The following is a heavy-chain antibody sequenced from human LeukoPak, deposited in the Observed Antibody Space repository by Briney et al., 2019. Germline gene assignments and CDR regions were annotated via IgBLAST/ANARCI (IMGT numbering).Heavy chain of an antibody. CDR3: ARSYSHYYGSGSYYNYAFDI. D-gene: IGHD3-10*01. J-gene: IGHJ3*02. V-gene: IGHV1-69*05. CDR1: GGTFSSYA. CDR2: IIPIFGTA. Sequence: SVKVSCKASGGTFSSYAISWVRQAPGQGLEWMGRIIPIFGTANYAQKFQGRVTITTDESTSTAYMELSGLRSEDTAVYYCARSYSHYYGSGSYYNYAFDIWGQGTMVTVSS.